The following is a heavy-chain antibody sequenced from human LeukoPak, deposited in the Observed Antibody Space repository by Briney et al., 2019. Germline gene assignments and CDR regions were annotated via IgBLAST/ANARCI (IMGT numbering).Heavy chain of an antibody. CDR1: GFTFSSYG. CDR2: IYSGGST. J-gene: IGHJ4*02. V-gene: IGHV3-66*01. Sequence: GGSLRLSCAASGFTFSSYGMHWVRQAPGKGLEWVSVIYSGGSTYYADSVKGRFTISRDNSKNTLYLQMNSLRAEDTAVYYCARELEQFDYWGQGTLVTVSS. CDR3: ARELEQFDY. D-gene: IGHD1/OR15-1a*01.